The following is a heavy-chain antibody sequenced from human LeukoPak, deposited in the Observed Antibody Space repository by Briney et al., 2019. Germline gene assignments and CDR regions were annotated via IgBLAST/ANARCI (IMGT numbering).Heavy chain of an antibody. Sequence: GGSLRLSCAASGFTFSGYGMHWVRQAPGKGLEWVAVISYDGSNKDYGDSVKGRFTISRDNSKNTLDLQMNSLRTEDTAVYYCAKEVKWLADSYGLDVWGQGTTVTVSS. V-gene: IGHV3-30*18. D-gene: IGHD6-19*01. CDR3: AKEVKWLADSYGLDV. CDR1: GFTFSGYG. CDR2: ISYDGSNK. J-gene: IGHJ6*02.